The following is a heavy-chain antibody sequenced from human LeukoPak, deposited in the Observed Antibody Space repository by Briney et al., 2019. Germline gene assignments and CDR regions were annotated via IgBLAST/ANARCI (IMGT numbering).Heavy chain of an antibody. D-gene: IGHD3-22*01. CDR2: IHTSGST. Sequence: TLSLTCTVSGGSISTANYYWGWVRQPAGKGLEWIGRIHTSGSTNYSPSLKSRVTMSVDTSKNQFSLKLRSVTAADTAVYYCARDRYYYDSSARYFDYWGQGTLVTVSS. CDR3: ARDRYYYDSSARYFDY. CDR1: GGSISTANYY. V-gene: IGHV4-61*02. J-gene: IGHJ4*02.